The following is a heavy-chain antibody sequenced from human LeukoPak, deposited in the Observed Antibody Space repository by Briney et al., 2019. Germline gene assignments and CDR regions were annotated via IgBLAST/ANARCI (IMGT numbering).Heavy chain of an antibody. V-gene: IGHV3-23*01. D-gene: IGHD1-26*01. CDR2: ISGGGGST. Sequence: GGSLRLSWAASGFTFTSYSMTWVRQAPGKGLEWVSTISGGGGSTYYADSVKGRFTISRDNSKNTLYLQVNSLRAEDTAVYYCAKGGKWDVTPFDYWGQGTLVTVSS. J-gene: IGHJ4*02. CDR1: GFTFTSYS. CDR3: AKGGKWDVTPFDY.